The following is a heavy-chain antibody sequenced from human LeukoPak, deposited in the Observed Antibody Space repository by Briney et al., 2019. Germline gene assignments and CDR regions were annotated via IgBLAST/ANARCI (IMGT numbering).Heavy chain of an antibody. CDR3: ARGDRRFFAGDFNY. CDR1: GGSISSSSYY. V-gene: IGHV4-39*07. CDR2: INHSGST. Sequence: PSETLSLTCTVSGGSISSSSYYWGWIGQPPGKGLEWIGEINHSGSTNYDPSLKSRVTISVDTSKNQFSLKLSSVTAADTAVYYCARGDRRFFAGDFNYWGQGTLVTVSS. J-gene: IGHJ4*02. D-gene: IGHD4-17*01.